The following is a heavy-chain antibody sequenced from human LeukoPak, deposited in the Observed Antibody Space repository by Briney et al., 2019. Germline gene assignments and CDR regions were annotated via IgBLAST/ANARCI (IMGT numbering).Heavy chain of an antibody. V-gene: IGHV3-30*18. J-gene: IGHJ4*02. CDR3: AKGDSSGAFDY. Sequence: GGSLRLSCQASGFTFRNYGMHWVRQAPGKGLEWVAVVLYDGSNKHYADSVKGRFTISRDQSKNTLSLQMNSLRTEDTAVYYCAKGDSSGAFDYWGQGTLVTVSS. CDR1: GFTFRNYG. D-gene: IGHD2-21*01. CDR2: VLYDGSNK.